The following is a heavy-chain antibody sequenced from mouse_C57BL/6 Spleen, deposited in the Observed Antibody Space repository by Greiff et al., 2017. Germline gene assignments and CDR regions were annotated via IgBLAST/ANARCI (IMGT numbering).Heavy chain of an antibody. Sequence: EVQLQQSGPELVKPGASVKISCKASGYTFTDYYMNWVKQSHGKSLEWIGDINPNNGGTSYNQKFKGKATLTVDKSSSTAYMELRSLTSEDSAVYYCAREGVLRYFDYWGQGTTLTVSS. V-gene: IGHV1-26*01. CDR1: GYTFTDYY. CDR2: INPNNGGT. CDR3: AREGVLRYFDY. D-gene: IGHD1-1*01. J-gene: IGHJ2*01.